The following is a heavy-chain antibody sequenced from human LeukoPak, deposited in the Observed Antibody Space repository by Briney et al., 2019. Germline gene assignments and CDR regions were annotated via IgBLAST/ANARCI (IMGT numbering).Heavy chain of an antibody. CDR3: ATVEMATLDFDY. CDR1: GFTFSNYA. V-gene: IGHV3-23*01. J-gene: IGHJ4*02. CDR2: ISGSAITT. Sequence: HPGGSLRLSCTTSGFTFSNYAMSWVRQAPGKGLEWVSSISGSAITTYYADSVKGRFAISRDNAKNSLYLQMNSLRAEDTAVYYCATVEMATLDFDYWGQGTLVTVSS. D-gene: IGHD5-24*01.